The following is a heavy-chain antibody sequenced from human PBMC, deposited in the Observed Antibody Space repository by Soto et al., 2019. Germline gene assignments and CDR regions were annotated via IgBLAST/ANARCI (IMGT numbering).Heavy chain of an antibody. J-gene: IGHJ6*02. CDR3: ARDRYDSSGYYYGGYYYYGMEV. D-gene: IGHD3-22*01. Sequence: AASVKVSCKASGYTFTSYYMHWVRQAPGQGLEWMGIINPSGGSTSYAQKFQGRVTMTRDTSTSTVYMELSSLRSEDTAVYYCARDRYDSSGYYYGGYYYYGMEVWGQGTTVTVSS. CDR1: GYTFTSYY. V-gene: IGHV1-46*01. CDR2: INPSGGST.